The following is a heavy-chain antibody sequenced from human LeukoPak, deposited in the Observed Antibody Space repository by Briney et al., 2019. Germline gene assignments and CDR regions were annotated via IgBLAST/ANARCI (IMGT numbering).Heavy chain of an antibody. CDR3: ARDWTAAVGYMDV. J-gene: IGHJ6*03. CDR2: IKQDGSEI. V-gene: IGHV3-7*01. D-gene: IGHD3/OR15-3a*01. CDR1: GFTFSSYW. Sequence: PGGSLRLSCAASGFTFSSYWMSWVRQAPGKGLEWVSSIKQDGSEIYYVDSVKGRFTISRDNAKNSLYLQMNSLRAEDTAVYYCARDWTAAVGYMDVWGKGTTVTVSS.